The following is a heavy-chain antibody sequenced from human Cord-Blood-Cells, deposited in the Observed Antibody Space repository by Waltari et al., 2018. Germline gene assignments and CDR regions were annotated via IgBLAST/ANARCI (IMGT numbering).Heavy chain of an antibody. CDR1: GGTISSRSYY. D-gene: IGHD6-19*01. J-gene: IGHJ4*02. V-gene: IGHV4-39*01. CDR3: ARLHSSGYFDY. CDR2: IYYSGST. Sequence: QLQLQESGPGLVKPSETLYLTCNVSGGTISSRSYYWGWIRQPPGKGLEWIGSIYYSGSTYYYPSLKSRVTISVDTSKNQFSLKLSSVTAADTAVYYCARLHSSGYFDYWGQGTLVTVSS.